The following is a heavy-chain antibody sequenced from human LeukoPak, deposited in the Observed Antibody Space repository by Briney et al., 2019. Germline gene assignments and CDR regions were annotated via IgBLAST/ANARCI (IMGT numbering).Heavy chain of an antibody. CDR1: GYSFTTYW. CDR3: TRSPRDGYNDAFDI. Sequence: GEPLKISCKGSGYSFTTYWIAWVRQMPGEGLEWMGIIYPGDSETRYSPSFQGQVSISADKSITTAYLQWGSLKASDTAMYYCTRSPRDGYNDAFDIWGQGTMVTVFS. CDR2: IYPGDSET. D-gene: IGHD5-24*01. J-gene: IGHJ3*02. V-gene: IGHV5-51*01.